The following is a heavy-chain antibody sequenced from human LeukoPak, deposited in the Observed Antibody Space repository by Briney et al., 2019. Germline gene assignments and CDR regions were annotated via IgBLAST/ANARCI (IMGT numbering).Heavy chain of an antibody. Sequence: GGSLRLSCAASGFTFSSYAMSWVRQAPGKGLEWVSAISGSGGSTYYADSVKGRFTISRDNSKNTLYLQMNGLRAEDTAVYYCAKDLTMVRGVGSFDYWGQGTLVTVSS. CDR1: GFTFSSYA. J-gene: IGHJ4*02. D-gene: IGHD3-10*01. V-gene: IGHV3-23*01. CDR3: AKDLTMVRGVGSFDY. CDR2: ISGSGGST.